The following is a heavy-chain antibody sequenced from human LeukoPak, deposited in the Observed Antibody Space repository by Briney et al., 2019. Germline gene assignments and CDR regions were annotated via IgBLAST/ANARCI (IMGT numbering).Heavy chain of an antibody. Sequence: PSETLSLTCTVSGGSISSGGYYWSWIRQHPGKGLEWIGYIYYSGSTYYNPSLKSRVTISVDTSKNQFSLKLSSVTAADTAVYYCARDRTRSGSYYFDYWGQGTLVTVSS. D-gene: IGHD3-10*01. V-gene: IGHV4-31*03. CDR3: ARDRTRSGSYYFDY. J-gene: IGHJ4*02. CDR1: GGSISSGGYY. CDR2: IYYSGST.